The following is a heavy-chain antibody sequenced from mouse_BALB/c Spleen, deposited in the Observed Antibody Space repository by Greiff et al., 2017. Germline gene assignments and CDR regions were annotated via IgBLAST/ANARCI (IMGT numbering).Heavy chain of an antibody. CDR3: ARNLDDYDWFAY. V-gene: IGHV2-6-4*01. J-gene: IGHJ3*01. CDR2: IWGGGST. CDR1: GFSLSRYS. Sequence: VQVVESGPGLVAPSQSLSITCTVSGFSLSRYSVHWVRQPPGKGLEWLGMIWGGGSTDYNSALKSRLSISKDNSKSQVFLKMNSLQTDDTAMYYCARNLDDYDWFAYWGQGTLVTVSA. D-gene: IGHD2-4*01.